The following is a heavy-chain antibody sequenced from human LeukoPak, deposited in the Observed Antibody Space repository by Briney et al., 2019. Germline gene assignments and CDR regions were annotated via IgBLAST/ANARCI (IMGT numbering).Heavy chain of an antibody. CDR2: IYYSGST. J-gene: IGHJ2*01. CDR1: GGSISSSSYY. CDR3: ARGSRYSGYRLRAWYFDL. V-gene: IGHV4-39*01. Sequence: TSETLSLTCTVSGGSISSSSYYWGWIRQPPGKGLEWIGSIYYSGSTYYNPSLKSRVTISVDTSKNQFSLKLSSVTAADTAVYYCARGSRYSGYRLRAWYFDLWGRGTLVTVSS. D-gene: IGHD5-12*01.